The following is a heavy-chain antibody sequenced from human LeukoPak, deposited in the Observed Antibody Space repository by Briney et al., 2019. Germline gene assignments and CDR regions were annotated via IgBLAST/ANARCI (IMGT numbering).Heavy chain of an antibody. Sequence: GGSLRLSCAASGLTFCSHGMSWVRQAPGKGLEWVSTISGSGGTTYYPDSVKGRFTVSRDNSKDTLYLQMNSLRVDDTAIYYCAKSGILYSYYMDVWGKGTTVTVSS. CDR1: GLTFCSHG. CDR2: ISGSGGTT. J-gene: IGHJ6*03. D-gene: IGHD1-14*01. CDR3: AKSGILYSYYMDV. V-gene: IGHV3-23*01.